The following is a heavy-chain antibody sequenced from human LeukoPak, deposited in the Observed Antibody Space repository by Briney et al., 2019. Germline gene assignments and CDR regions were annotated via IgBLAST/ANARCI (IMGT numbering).Heavy chain of an antibody. CDR2: IDRSGGYM. CDR1: GFTFNTYS. CDR3: LRGDRRDY. J-gene: IGHJ4*02. Sequence: GGSLRLSCDASGFTFNTYSMNWARQAPGKWREWVSSIDRSGGYMFYADSVKGRFIISRDNAKDSLYLQMNSLRVEDTAVYYCLRGDRRDYWGQGTLVTVSS. V-gene: IGHV3-21*06.